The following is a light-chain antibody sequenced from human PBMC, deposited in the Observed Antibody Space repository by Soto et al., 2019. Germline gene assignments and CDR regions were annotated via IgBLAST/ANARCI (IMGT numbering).Light chain of an antibody. Sequence: QSVLTQPPSASGTPGQRVTISCSGSSSNIGSNCVYWYQQLPGTAPKLRSYRNNQRPSGSPDRFSGSESGASASLAISGPRSEDEADYYCAAWDDSLSVVFGGGTKLTVL. CDR1: SSNIGSNC. CDR2: RNN. CDR3: AAWDDSLSVV. V-gene: IGLV1-47*01. J-gene: IGLJ2*01.